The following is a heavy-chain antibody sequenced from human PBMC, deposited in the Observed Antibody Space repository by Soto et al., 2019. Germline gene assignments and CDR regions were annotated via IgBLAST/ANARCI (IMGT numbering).Heavy chain of an antibody. V-gene: IGHV3-66*01. Sequence: EVQLVESGGGLVQPGGALRLSCVASGFTVSNNYMTWVRQAPGKGLEWVSNTYSGGGTYYTDSVKGRFTISRDSSTNTLYLQMDNVRAEDTAVYYCARDPGVNWAWGKGTTVTVSS. CDR1: GFTVSNNY. D-gene: IGHD2-8*01. CDR2: TYSGGGT. J-gene: IGHJ6*04. CDR3: ARDPGVNWA.